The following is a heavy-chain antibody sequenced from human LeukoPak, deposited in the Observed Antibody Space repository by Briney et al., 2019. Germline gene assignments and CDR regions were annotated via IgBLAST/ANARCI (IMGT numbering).Heavy chain of an antibody. J-gene: IGHJ6*02. CDR2: ISTDGKST. CDR3: VRDYQFIQEV. V-gene: IGHV3-74*01. Sequence: GGSLRLSCVASGFTFSNYWMLWVRKAPGKGLMWVSLISTDGKSTRYAESVKGRFTISRDNAKNALYLQMDILRVEDTALYFCVRDYQFIQEVWGQGTTVTVSS. CDR1: GFTFSNYW. D-gene: IGHD2-2*01.